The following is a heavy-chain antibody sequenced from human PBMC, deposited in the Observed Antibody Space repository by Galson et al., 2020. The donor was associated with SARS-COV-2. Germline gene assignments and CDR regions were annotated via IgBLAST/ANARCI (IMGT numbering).Heavy chain of an antibody. CDR3: ARHGIAAAGKIDY. J-gene: IGHJ4*02. Sequence: SETLSLTCTVSGGSISSSSYYWGWIRQPPGKGLEWIGSIYYSGSTYYNPSLKSRVTISVDTSKNQFSLKLSSVTAADTAVYYCARHGIAAAGKIDYWGQGTLVTVSS. D-gene: IGHD6-13*01. CDR1: GGSISSSSYY. V-gene: IGHV4-39*01. CDR2: IYYSGST.